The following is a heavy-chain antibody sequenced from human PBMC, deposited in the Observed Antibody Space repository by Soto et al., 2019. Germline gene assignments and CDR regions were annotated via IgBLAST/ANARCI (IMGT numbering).Heavy chain of an antibody. CDR2: ISYDGSNK. V-gene: IGHV3-30*18. CDR1: GFTFSSYG. Sequence: QVKLVESGGGVVQPGRSLRLSCAASGFTFSSYGMHWVRQAPGKGLEWVAVISYDGSNKYYADSVKGRFTISRDNSKNTLYLQMDMLRAEDTAVYYCAKGPAIVLGPAAMIYYYGMDVWGQWTTVTFSS. D-gene: IGHD2-2*01. CDR3: AKGPAIVLGPAAMIYYYGMDV. J-gene: IGHJ6*02.